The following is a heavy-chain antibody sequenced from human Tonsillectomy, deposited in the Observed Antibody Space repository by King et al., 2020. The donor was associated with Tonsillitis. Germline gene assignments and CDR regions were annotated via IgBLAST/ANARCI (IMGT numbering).Heavy chain of an antibody. J-gene: IGHJ4*02. Sequence: QVQLQESGPGLVKPSGTLALTCTVSGGSISSSSHFGGWIRQPPGKGLEWIGRIYYIGRTFYNPSLKSRVTISVDTSQNQFSLKLSSVTAADTAVYYCAGVDNWNFAAGFDYWGQGTLVTVSS. D-gene: IGHD1-1*01. V-gene: IGHV4-39*01. CDR2: IYYIGRT. CDR1: GGSISSSSHF. CDR3: AGVDNWNFAAGFDY.